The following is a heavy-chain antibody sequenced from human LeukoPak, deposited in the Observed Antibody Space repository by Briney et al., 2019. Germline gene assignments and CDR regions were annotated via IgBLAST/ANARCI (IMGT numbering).Heavy chain of an antibody. Sequence: GGSLRLSCAASGFTFSNYALSWVRQAPGKGLEWVSDISGSGGSTYYADSVKGRFTISRDNSKNTMYLQMNSLKTEDTAVYYCTTGHIFGSGSYYNPNWFDPWGQGTLVTVSS. D-gene: IGHD3-10*01. J-gene: IGHJ5*02. CDR2: ISGSGGST. CDR1: GFTFSNYA. CDR3: TTGHIFGSGSYYNPNWFDP. V-gene: IGHV3-23*01.